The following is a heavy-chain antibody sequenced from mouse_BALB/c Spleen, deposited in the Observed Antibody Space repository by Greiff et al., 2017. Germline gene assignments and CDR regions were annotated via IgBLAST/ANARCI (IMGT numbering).Heavy chain of an antibody. CDR3: ARDNYGSC. Sequence: EVKLMESGGGLVKPGGSLKLSCAASGFTFSSYAMSWVRQSPEKRLEWVAEISSGGSYTYYPDTVTGRFTISRDNAKNTLYLEMSSLRSEDTAMYYCARDNYGSCWGQGTLVTVSA. CDR1: GFTFSSYA. CDR2: ISSGGSYT. J-gene: IGHJ3*01. V-gene: IGHV5-9-4*01. D-gene: IGHD1-1*01.